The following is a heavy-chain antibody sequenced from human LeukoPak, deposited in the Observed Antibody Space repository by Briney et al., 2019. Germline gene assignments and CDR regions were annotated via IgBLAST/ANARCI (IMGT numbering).Heavy chain of an antibody. J-gene: IGHJ4*02. Sequence: GGSLRLSCAASGFTFDDYGMSWVRQAPGKGLEWVSGINWNGGSTGYADSVKGRFTISRDNAKNSLYLQMNSLRAEDTALYYCARGKDRSSHTTYFDYRGQGTLVTVSS. CDR1: GFTFDDYG. CDR2: INWNGGST. V-gene: IGHV3-20*04. CDR3: ARGKDRSSHTTYFDY. D-gene: IGHD6-13*01.